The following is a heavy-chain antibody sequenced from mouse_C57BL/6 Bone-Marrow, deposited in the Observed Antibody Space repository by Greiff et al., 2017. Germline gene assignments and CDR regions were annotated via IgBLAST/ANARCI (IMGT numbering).Heavy chain of an antibody. D-gene: IGHD2-3*01. CDR2: SRNKANDYTT. V-gene: IGHV7-1*01. CDR1: GFTFSDFY. Sequence: EVQGVESGGGLVQSGRSLRLSCATSGFTFSDFYMEWVRQAPGKGLEWIAASRNKANDYTTEYSASVKGRFIVSRDTSQSILYLQMNALRAEDTAIYYCARDADALYAMDYWGQGTSVTVSS. J-gene: IGHJ4*01. CDR3: ARDADALYAMDY.